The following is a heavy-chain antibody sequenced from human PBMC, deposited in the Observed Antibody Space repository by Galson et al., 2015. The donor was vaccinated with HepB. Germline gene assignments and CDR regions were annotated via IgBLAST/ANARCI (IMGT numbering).Heavy chain of an antibody. V-gene: IGHV1-46*01. CDR3: ARDSGKGAGTGDYYYYMDV. D-gene: IGHD6-19*01. Sequence: SCKASGYTFTNYYIHWVRQAPGQGLEWMGVINPNGGSTRYAQKFQGRATMTRVTSTITVYMELSSLRSEDTAVYYCARDSGKGAGTGDYYYYMDVWGKGTTVTVSS. CDR1: GYTFTNYY. CDR2: INPNGGST. J-gene: IGHJ6*03.